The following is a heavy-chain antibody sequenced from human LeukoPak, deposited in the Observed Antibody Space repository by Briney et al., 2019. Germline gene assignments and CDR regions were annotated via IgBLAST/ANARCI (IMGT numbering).Heavy chain of an antibody. D-gene: IGHD1-26*01. Sequence: GGSLRLSCAASGFTFSSYSMNWVRQAPRKGLEWVSSISSSSSYIYYADSVKGRFTISTDNAKNSLYLQMNSLRAEDTAVYYCARDRVGATTMAFDYWGQGTLVTVSS. V-gene: IGHV3-21*01. CDR2: ISSSSSYI. CDR3: ARDRVGATTMAFDY. CDR1: GFTFSSYS. J-gene: IGHJ4*02.